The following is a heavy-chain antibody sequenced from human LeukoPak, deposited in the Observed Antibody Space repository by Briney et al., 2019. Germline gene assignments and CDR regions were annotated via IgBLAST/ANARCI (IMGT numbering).Heavy chain of an antibody. CDR3: ARELGYCSSTSCSYYYYGMDV. D-gene: IGHD2-2*01. CDR2: IYSSGST. V-gene: IGHV3-66*01. Sequence: SGGSLRLSCAASGFTVSSNYMSWVRQAPGKGLEWVSVIYSSGSTYYADSVKGRFTISRDNSKNTLYLQMNSLRAEDTAVYYCARELGYCSSTSCSYYYYGMDVWGQGTTVTVSS. CDR1: GFTVSSNY. J-gene: IGHJ6*02.